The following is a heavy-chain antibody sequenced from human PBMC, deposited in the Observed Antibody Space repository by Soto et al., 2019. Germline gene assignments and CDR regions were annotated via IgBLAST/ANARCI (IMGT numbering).Heavy chain of an antibody. Sequence: GGSLRLSCAASGFTFSSYGMHWVRQAPGKGLEWVAVISYDGSNKYYADSVKGRFTISRDNSKNTLYLQMNSLRAEDTAVYYCAKDLGSGYSSSWLDYWGQGTLVTVSS. J-gene: IGHJ4*02. CDR2: ISYDGSNK. CDR3: AKDLGSGYSSSWLDY. D-gene: IGHD6-13*01. CDR1: GFTFSSYG. V-gene: IGHV3-30*18.